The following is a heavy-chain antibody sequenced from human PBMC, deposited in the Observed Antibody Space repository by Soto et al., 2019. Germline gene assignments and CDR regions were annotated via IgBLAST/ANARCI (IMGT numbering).Heavy chain of an antibody. D-gene: IGHD3-3*01. CDR3: AKDLGLTYYDFWSGDYGMDV. J-gene: IGHJ6*02. Sequence: XASLRLSCAASGFTFSSYGMHWVRQAPGKGLEWVAVISYDGSNKYYADSVKGRFTISRDNSKNTLYLQMNSLRAEDTAVYYCAKDLGLTYYDFWSGDYGMDVWGQGTTVTVSS. CDR1: GFTFSSYG. CDR2: ISYDGSNK. V-gene: IGHV3-30*18.